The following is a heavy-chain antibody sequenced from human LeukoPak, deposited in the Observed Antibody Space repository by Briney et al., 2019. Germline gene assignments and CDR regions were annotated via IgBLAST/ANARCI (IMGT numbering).Heavy chain of an antibody. CDR2: IWYDGSNK. D-gene: IGHD3-22*01. CDR3: ARDGFSGYYYDSSGYYFDY. Sequence: GRSLRLSCAASGFTFSSYGMHWVRQAPAKGLAGVAVIWYDGSNKYYADSVKGRFTISRDNSKNTLYLQMKSLRAEDTAVYYCARDGFSGYYYDSSGYYFDYWGQGTLVTVSS. V-gene: IGHV3-33*01. J-gene: IGHJ4*02. CDR1: GFTFSSYG.